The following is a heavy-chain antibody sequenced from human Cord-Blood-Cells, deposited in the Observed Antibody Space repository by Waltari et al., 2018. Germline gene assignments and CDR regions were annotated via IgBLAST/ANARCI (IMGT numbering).Heavy chain of an antibody. CDR3: ARGLTDSSSWYENWYFDL. V-gene: IGHV4-34*01. Sequence: QVQLQQWGAGLLKPSETLSLTCAVYGGSFSGYYWSWIRQPPGKGLEWIGEINHSGRTNYNPSLKSRVTISVDVQEQFSLKLSSVTAADTAVYYCARGLTDSSSWYENWYFDLWGRGTLVTVSS. CDR2: INHSGRT. D-gene: IGHD6-13*01. J-gene: IGHJ2*01. CDR1: GGSFSGYY.